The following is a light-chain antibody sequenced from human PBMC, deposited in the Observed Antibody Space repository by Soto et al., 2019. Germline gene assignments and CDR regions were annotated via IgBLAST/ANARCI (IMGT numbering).Light chain of an antibody. CDR2: AAS. Sequence: DIQMTQSPSTLCGSVGERVTMTCRSSQSISSWLAWYQQKPGKARKLLIYAASTLQSGVTSRFSGSGSGTDFTLTISSLQPEDFATYYCQPLNSYSITVGPGTRLEIK. CDR3: QPLNSYSIT. J-gene: IGKJ5*01. CDR1: QSISSW. V-gene: IGKV1-5*01.